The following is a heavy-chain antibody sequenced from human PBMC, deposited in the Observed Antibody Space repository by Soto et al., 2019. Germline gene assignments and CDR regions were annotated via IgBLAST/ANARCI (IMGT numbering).Heavy chain of an antibody. Sequence: QVQLVQSGAEEKKPGASVKVSCKASGYTFISYAMHWVRQAPGQRLEWMGWINSGNDNTRYSQKFQGRVTITRDTSASTAYMELSSLRSEDTAVYYCARSGDSSHFDYWGQGTLVTVSS. CDR3: ARSGDSSHFDY. CDR2: INSGNDNT. CDR1: GYTFISYA. D-gene: IGHD2-21*02. V-gene: IGHV1-3*05. J-gene: IGHJ4*02.